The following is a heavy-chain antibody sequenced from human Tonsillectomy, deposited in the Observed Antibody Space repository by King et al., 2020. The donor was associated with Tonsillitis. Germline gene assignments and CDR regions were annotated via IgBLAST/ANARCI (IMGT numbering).Heavy chain of an antibody. Sequence: VQLVESGGGLVQPGGSLRLSCAASGFTFSTYWMHWVRQAPGKGLVWVSRINSDGTGTSYADSVKGRFTISRDNAKNTLYLQMNSLRAEETAVYYCAREASITKYYYDSSGPDYWGQGTLVTVSS. J-gene: IGHJ4*02. CDR2: INSDGTGT. V-gene: IGHV3-74*01. D-gene: IGHD3-22*01. CDR1: GFTFSTYW. CDR3: AREASITKYYYDSSGPDY.